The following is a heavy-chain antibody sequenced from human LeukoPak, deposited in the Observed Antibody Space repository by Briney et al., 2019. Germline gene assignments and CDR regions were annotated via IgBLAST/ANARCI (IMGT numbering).Heavy chain of an antibody. CDR1: GGSISSYY. D-gene: IGHD3-3*01. Sequence: SETLSLTCTVSGGSISSYYWSWIRQPPGKGLEWIGYIYYSGSTNYNPSLKSRVTISVDTSKNQFSLKLSSVTAADTAVYYCARAGNYDFWSGSTYYYYYYYMDVWGKGATVTVSS. CDR2: IYYSGST. CDR3: ARAGNYDFWSGSTYYYYYYYMDV. J-gene: IGHJ6*03. V-gene: IGHV4-59*01.